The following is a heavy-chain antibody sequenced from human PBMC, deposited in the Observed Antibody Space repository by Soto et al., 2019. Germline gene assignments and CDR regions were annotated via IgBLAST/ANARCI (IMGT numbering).Heavy chain of an antibody. D-gene: IGHD1-26*01. CDR2: TYYRSKWYN. V-gene: IGHV6-1*01. CDR1: GDSVSSSSVT. CDR3: VRLIGNSWLDF. Sequence: SQTLSLTCAISGDSVSSSSVTWNWIRQSPSRGLELLGRTYYRSKWYNDYAESVKSRITINPDTSKNQFSLHLNSVTPEDTAVYYCVRLIGNSWLDFWGQGTLVTVSS. J-gene: IGHJ5*01.